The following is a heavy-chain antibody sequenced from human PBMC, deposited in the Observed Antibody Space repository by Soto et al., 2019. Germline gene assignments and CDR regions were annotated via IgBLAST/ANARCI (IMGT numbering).Heavy chain of an antibody. J-gene: IGHJ4*02. CDR2: INAGNGDT. CDR3: AKKSGYSSYQY. V-gene: IGHV1-3*01. Sequence: ASVKVCCKASGDTFTSYAMHWVRQAPGQRLEWMGWINAGNGDTKYSQKFQGRVTITRDTSASTAYMELSSLRSEDMAVYYWAKKSGYSSYQYWGEATPVTVS. CDR1: GDTFTSYA. D-gene: IGHD3-3*01.